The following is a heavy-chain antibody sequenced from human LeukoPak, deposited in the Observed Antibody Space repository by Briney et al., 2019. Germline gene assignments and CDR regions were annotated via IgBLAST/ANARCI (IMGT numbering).Heavy chain of an antibody. Sequence: GGSLRLSCAASGFTFSSYGMHWVRQAPGKGLEWVAVISYDGSNKYYADSVKGRFTISRDNSKNTLYLQMNSLRAEDTAVYYCAKDPQRKPKYHDILTGLEDWGQGTLVTVSS. D-gene: IGHD3-9*01. CDR1: GFTFSSYG. J-gene: IGHJ4*02. CDR2: ISYDGSNK. V-gene: IGHV3-30*18. CDR3: AKDPQRKPKYHDILTGLED.